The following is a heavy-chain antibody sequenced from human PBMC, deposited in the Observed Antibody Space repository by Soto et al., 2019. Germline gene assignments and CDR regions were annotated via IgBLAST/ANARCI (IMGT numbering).Heavy chain of an antibody. D-gene: IGHD1-26*01. Sequence: QVQLVESGGGVVQPGRSLRLSCAASGLIFSGHGMHWVRQAPGKGLQWVAVIRYDGSNIYYADSVKGRFTISRDNSKNTLYLQMNSLGAEDTAVYYCARDGVGATTFFGYFDYWGQGALVTVSS. CDR2: IRYDGSNI. J-gene: IGHJ4*02. CDR1: GLIFSGHG. CDR3: ARDGVGATTFFGYFDY. V-gene: IGHV3-33*01.